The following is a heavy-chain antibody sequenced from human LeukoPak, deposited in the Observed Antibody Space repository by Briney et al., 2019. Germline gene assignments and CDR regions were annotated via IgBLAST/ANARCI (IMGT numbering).Heavy chain of an antibody. CDR1: GFTFSSYG. CDR3: AKDPDSSASWFDP. V-gene: IGHV3-30*18. D-gene: IGHD6-25*01. J-gene: IGHJ5*02. Sequence: GGSLRLSCAASGFTFSSYGMHWVRQAPGKGLEWVAVISYDGSNKYYADSVKGRFTISRDNSKNTLYLQMNSLRAEDTAVYYCAKDPDSSASWFDPWGQGTLVTVSS. CDR2: ISYDGSNK.